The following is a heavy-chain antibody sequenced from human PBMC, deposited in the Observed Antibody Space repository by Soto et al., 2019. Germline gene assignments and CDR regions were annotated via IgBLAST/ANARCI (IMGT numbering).Heavy chain of an antibody. J-gene: IGHJ4*02. D-gene: IGHD3-10*01. CDR2: ISPMFGAA. CDR3: AREVQVHTPAFVY. Sequence: QVQLVQSGAEMKKPGSSVKVSCQSSGGTFNTYAMNWVRQAPGQGPEWVGDISPMFGAANYEPKFQGIVTITAHESTGTSYVQLSTLTSEDTDLYFCAREVQVHTPAFVYWGQGTLVTVSS. V-gene: IGHV1-69*19. CDR1: GGTFNTYA.